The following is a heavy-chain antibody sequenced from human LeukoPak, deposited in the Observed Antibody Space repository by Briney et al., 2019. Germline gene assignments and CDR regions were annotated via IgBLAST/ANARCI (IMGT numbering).Heavy chain of an antibody. J-gene: IGHJ4*02. D-gene: IGHD5-18*01. V-gene: IGHV3-9*01. CDR2: ISGSGGSI. CDR1: GFTFDDYA. Sequence: PGGSLRLSCAASGFTFDDYAMHWVRQAPGKGLEWVSAISGSGGSIYYADSVRGRFTISRDNAKNSLYLQMNSLRAEDTAVYYCARASAMVQGGFDYWGQGTLVTVSS. CDR3: ARASAMVQGGFDY.